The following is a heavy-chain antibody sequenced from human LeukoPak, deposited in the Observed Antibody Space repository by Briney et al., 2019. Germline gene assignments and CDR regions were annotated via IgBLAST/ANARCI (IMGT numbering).Heavy chain of an antibody. V-gene: IGHV4-34*01. D-gene: IGHD5-24*01. CDR3: ARAGFLEMATSHDAFDI. Sequence: SETLSLTCAVYGGSFSGYYWSWIRQPPGKGLEWIGEINHSGSTNYNPSLKSRVTISVDTSKNQFSLKLSSVTAADTAVYYCARAGFLEMATSHDAFDIWGQGTMVTVSS. CDR1: GGSFSGYY. J-gene: IGHJ3*02. CDR2: INHSGST.